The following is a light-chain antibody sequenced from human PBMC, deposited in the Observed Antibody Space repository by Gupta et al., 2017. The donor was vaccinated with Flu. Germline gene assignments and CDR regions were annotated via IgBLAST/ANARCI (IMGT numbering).Light chain of an antibody. CDR1: QGISSY. V-gene: IGKV1-9*01. Sequence: DNQLTQSPSFLSASVGDRVTITCRASQGISSYIAWYQQKPGKAPKLLIYAASTLQRGVPSRFSGSGSGTEFTLTISSRQPEDFATYYCQQLKSYPPAHSFGQGTKLEIK. CDR3: QQLKSYPPAHS. CDR2: AAS. J-gene: IGKJ2*03.